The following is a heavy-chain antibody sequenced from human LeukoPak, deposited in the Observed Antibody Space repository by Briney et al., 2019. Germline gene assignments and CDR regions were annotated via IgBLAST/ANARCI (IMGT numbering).Heavy chain of an antibody. D-gene: IGHD3-3*01. CDR1: GFAFSRSW. CDR2: IKNDGTTT. CDR3: ASDGGYAMAV. J-gene: IGHJ6*02. V-gene: IGHV3-74*01. Sequence: GGSLRLSCAASGFAFSRSWIHWVRQAPGKGLVWVSHIKNDGTTTTYADSVRGRFTISRDNAKNTVSLQMNSRRAEDTAVYSCASDGGYAMAVWGQGTTVTVSS.